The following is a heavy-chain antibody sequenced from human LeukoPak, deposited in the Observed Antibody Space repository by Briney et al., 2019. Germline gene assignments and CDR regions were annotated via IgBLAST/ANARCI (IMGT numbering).Heavy chain of an antibody. J-gene: IGHJ6*02. V-gene: IGHV1-24*01. CDR1: GYTLTELS. CDR3: ARDRGYCRSTSCESYYYGMDV. D-gene: IGHD2-2*01. CDR2: FDPEDGET. Sequence: VKVSCNVSGYTLTELSMHWVRQAPGKGLEWMGGFDPEDGETIYAQKFQGRVTMTEDTSTDTAYMELRSLRSDDTAVYYCARDRGYCRSTSCESYYYGMDVWGQGTTVTVSS.